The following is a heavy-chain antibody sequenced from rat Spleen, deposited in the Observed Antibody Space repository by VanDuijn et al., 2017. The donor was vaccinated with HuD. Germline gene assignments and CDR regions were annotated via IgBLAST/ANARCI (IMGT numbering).Heavy chain of an antibody. V-gene: IGHV5-20*01. CDR2: ISYDGGST. Sequence: EVQLVESGGGLVQPGRSLKLSCAASGFTFSDYYMAWVRQAPTKGLEWVASISYDGGSTYYRDSVKGRFTSSSDNAKSILSLQMDRRRSEDTATYYCTTGGGRDYFDYLGQGVMVTVSS. J-gene: IGHJ2*01. D-gene: IGHD1-11*01. CDR1: GFTFSDYY. CDR3: TTGGGRDYFDY.